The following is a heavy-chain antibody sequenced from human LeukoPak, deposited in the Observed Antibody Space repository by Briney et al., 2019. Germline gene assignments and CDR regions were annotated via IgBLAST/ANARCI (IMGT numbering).Heavy chain of an antibody. V-gene: IGHV3-33*01. Sequence: GRSLRLSCAASGFTFSSYGMHWVRQAPGKGLEWVAVIWYDGSNKYYADSVKGRFTISKDNSKNTLYLQMNNLRAEDTAVYYCARGGYCSSTSCYRVYYYGMDVWGQGTTVTVSS. CDR1: GFTFSSYG. J-gene: IGHJ6*02. D-gene: IGHD2-2*03. CDR3: ARGGYCSSTSCYRVYYYGMDV. CDR2: IWYDGSNK.